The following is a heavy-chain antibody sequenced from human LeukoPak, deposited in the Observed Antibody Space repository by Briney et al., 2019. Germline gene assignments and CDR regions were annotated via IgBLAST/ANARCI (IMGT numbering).Heavy chain of an antibody. CDR2: ISGSGGST. D-gene: IGHD2-2*01. CDR3: AKDEDIVVVPAAEYFQH. Sequence: GGSLRLSRAASGFTFSSYAMSWVRQAPGKGLEWVSAISGSGGSTYYADSVKGRFTISRDNSKNTLYLQMNSLRAEDTAVYYCAKDEDIVVVPAAEYFQHWGQGTLVTVSS. J-gene: IGHJ1*01. V-gene: IGHV3-23*01. CDR1: GFTFSSYA.